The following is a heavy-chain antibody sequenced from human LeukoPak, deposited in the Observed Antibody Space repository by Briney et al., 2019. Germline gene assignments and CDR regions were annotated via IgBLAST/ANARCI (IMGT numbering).Heavy chain of an antibody. V-gene: IGHV4-4*02. CDR1: GGSITNTNY. Sequence: SETLSLTCGVSGGSITNTNYWTWVRQPPGKGLEWIGEVNLQGSTNYNPSLMGRVAISVDTSENHISLQLTSVTAADTAVYYCAREGGPYRPLDYSGQGTLVTVSS. J-gene: IGHJ4*02. CDR2: VNLQGST. CDR3: AREGGPYRPLDY.